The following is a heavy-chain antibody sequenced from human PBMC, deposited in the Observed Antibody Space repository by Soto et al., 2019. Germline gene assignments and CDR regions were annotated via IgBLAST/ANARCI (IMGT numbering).Heavy chain of an antibody. CDR2: ISSSSSYI. D-gene: IGHD7-27*01. V-gene: IGHV3-21*01. CDR3: SRDLGELGISHLHTDFWV. Sequence: GGSLRLSCAASGFTFSSYSMNWVRQAPGKGLEWVSSISSSSSYIYYADSVKGRFTISRDNAKNSLYLQMNSLRAEDTAVYYCSRDLGELGISHLHTDFWVWGQGTLVTVSS. CDR1: GFTFSSYS. J-gene: IGHJ4*02.